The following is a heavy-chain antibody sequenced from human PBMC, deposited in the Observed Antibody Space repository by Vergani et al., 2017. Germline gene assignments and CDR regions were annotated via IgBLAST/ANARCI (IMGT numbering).Heavy chain of an antibody. CDR2: ISAYKGNT. CDR3: ARDHVEGAYYYDSSGYYLYYYYGMDV. V-gene: IGHV1-18*01. Sequence: QVQLVLSGAEVKKPGDSVKVSCKPSGYTFTSYGISWVRQAPGQGLEWLGWISAYKGNTNYAQKLQGRVTMTTDTSTSTAYMELRSLRSDDTAVYYCARDHVEGAYYYDSSGYYLYYYYGMDVWGQGTTVTVSS. CDR1: GYTFTSYG. D-gene: IGHD3-22*01. J-gene: IGHJ6*02.